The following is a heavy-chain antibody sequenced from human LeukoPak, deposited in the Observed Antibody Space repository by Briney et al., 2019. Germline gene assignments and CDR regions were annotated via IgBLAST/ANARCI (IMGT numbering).Heavy chain of an antibody. J-gene: IGHJ6*03. CDR2: ISSSSNYV. V-gene: IGHV3-21*01. CDR3: ARAQWTAFDYYYYMDV. CDR1: GFSFRDYS. Sequence: GGSLRLSCAASGFSFRDYSMNWVRQAPGKGLEWVSSISSSSNYVYYADSVKGRFTISRDNAKDSLYLQMNGLRAEDTAIYYCARAQWTAFDYYYYMDVWGKGTTVTVSS. D-gene: IGHD3/OR15-3a*01.